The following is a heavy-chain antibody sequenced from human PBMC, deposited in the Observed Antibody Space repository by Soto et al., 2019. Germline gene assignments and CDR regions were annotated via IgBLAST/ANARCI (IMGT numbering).Heavy chain of an antibody. CDR1: GFTFNNYA. J-gene: IGHJ4*02. D-gene: IGHD3-10*01. CDR2: ISGGGDTT. Sequence: EVQLLESGGGLVQPGGSLRLSCAASGFTFNNYAMTWVRQAPGKGLEWVSAISGGGDTTSYADSVKGRFTVSRDGSNNTLYLQMSSLRAEDTALYYCAKGRGGSGSLTPRVDLWGQGTLVTFSS. CDR3: AKGRGGSGSLTPRVDL. V-gene: IGHV3-23*01.